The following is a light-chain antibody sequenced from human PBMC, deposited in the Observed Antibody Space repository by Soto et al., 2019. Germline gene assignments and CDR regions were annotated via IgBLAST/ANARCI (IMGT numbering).Light chain of an antibody. CDR1: QSVSNSY. Sequence: EIVLTQSPGTLSLSPGERATLSCKSSQSVSNSYLAWYQQKPGQAPRLLIYDASNRATGIPARFSGSGSGTDFTLTISSLEPEDFSVYYCQQRSNWPPTTFGQGTRLEIK. CDR3: QQRSNWPPTT. CDR2: DAS. J-gene: IGKJ5*01. V-gene: IGKV3-11*01.